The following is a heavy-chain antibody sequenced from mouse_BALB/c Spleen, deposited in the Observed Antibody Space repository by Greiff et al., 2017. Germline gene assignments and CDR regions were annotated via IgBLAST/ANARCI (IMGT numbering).Heavy chain of an antibody. V-gene: IGHV1S81*02. D-gene: IGHD1-2*01. CDR2: INPSNGRT. CDR3: ARASLHPDY. J-gene: IGHJ2*01. Sequence: QVQLKQPGAELVKPGASVKLSCKASGYTFTSYWMHWVKQRPGQGLEWIGEINPSNGRTNYNEKFKSKATLTVDKSSSTAYMQLSSLTSEDSAVYYCARASLHPDYWGQGTTLTVSS. CDR1: GYTFTSYW.